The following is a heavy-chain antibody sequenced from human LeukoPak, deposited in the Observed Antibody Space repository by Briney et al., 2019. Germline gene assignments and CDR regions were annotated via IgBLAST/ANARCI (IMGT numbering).Heavy chain of an antibody. J-gene: IGHJ3*02. Sequence: PSETLSLTCTVSGDSISSSGFFWVWIRQPPGKGLEWIGSLYYSGNTYYNPSLKSRVTISVDTSRKQFSLKLNSVTAADTAIYYCARLGLPNAFDIWGQGTMVTVSS. V-gene: IGHV4-39*01. CDR2: LYYSGNT. CDR3: ARLGLPNAFDI. CDR1: GDSISSSGFF. D-gene: IGHD5-12*01.